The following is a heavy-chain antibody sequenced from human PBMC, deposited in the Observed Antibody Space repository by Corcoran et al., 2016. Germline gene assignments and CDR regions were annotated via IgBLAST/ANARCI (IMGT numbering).Heavy chain of an antibody. CDR3: AQDPLWFGESLHPKGYFDY. Sequence: QVQLVESGGGVVQPGRSLRLSCAASGFTLSNYGMHWVRKAQGKGLEWVAVIWYDGSNKYYADSVKGRFTISRDNSKNTLYLQMNSLRAEDTAVFYCAQDPLWFGESLHPKGYFDYWGQGTLVTVSS. J-gene: IGHJ4*02. CDR2: IWYDGSNK. CDR1: GFTLSNYG. V-gene: IGHV3-33*06. D-gene: IGHD3-10*01.